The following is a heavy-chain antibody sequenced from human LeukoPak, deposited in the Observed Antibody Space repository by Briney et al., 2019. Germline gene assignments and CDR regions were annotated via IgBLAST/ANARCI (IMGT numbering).Heavy chain of an antibody. V-gene: IGHV4-4*07. CDR3: AAMTPDYYYYYMDV. J-gene: IGHJ6*03. CDR1: AGSVSSYY. D-gene: IGHD4-11*01. CDR2: IYSSGST. Sequence: SGTLSLTCTVSAGSVSSYYWSWIRQPAGKGLEWIGRIYSSGSTNYNPSLKSRVTMSVDTSKNQFSLKLSSVTAADTAVYYCAAMTPDYYYYYMDVWGKGTTVTVSS.